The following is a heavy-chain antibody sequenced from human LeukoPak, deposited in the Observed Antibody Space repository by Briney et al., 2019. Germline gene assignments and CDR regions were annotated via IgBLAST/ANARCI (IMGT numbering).Heavy chain of an antibody. CDR3: ARAAMTVVVTDFDY. D-gene: IGHD3-22*01. J-gene: IGHJ4*02. V-gene: IGHV1-2*02. Sequence: ASVKVSCKASGYTFTGYYMHWVRQAPGQGLEWMGWINPNSGGTNYAQKFQGMVTMTRDTSISTAYMELSRLRSDDTAVYYCARAAMTVVVTDFDYWGQGTLVTVSS. CDR1: GYTFTGYY. CDR2: INPNSGGT.